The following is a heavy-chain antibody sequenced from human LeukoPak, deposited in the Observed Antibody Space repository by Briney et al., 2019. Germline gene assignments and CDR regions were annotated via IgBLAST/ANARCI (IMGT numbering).Heavy chain of an antibody. CDR2: INSDGSTT. CDR1: GFTFITYW. CDR3: ARDPDDYGDYQDY. J-gene: IGHJ4*02. D-gene: IGHD4-17*01. V-gene: IGHV3-74*01. Sequence: GSLRLSCAASGFTFITYWMHWVRQAPGKGLVWVSSINSDGSTTTYADSVKGRFTISRDNAKNMVYLQMNSLRAEDTAVYYCARDPDDYGDYQDYWGQGTLVTVSS.